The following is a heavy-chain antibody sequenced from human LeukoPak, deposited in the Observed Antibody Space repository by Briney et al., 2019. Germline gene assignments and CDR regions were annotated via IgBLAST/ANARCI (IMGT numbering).Heavy chain of an antibody. CDR1: GFTFSSYW. CDR2: IKQDGSEK. D-gene: IGHD3-22*01. CDR3: ARDDSSGYRAFDI. V-gene: IGHV3-7*01. J-gene: IGHJ3*02. Sequence: PGGSLRLSCAASGFTFSSYWMSWVRQAPGKGLEWVANIKQDGSEKYYVDSVKGRFTISRDNAKNSLYLQMNSLRAEDTAVYYCARDDSSGYRAFDIWGQGTMVTVSS.